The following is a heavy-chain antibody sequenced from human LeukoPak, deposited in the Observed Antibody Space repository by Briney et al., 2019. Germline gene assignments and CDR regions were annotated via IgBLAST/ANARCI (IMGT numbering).Heavy chain of an antibody. V-gene: IGHV3-48*01. CDR1: GFTVSTYD. J-gene: IGHJ4*02. D-gene: IGHD5-18*01. Sequence: PGGSLRLSCAASGFTVSTYDMHWFRQAPGEGPEWIAYFGISGTIYYADSVRGRFTISRDSAKNSLHLEMNSLRVDDTAIYYCAGYGFYPYWGQGTPVTVSS. CDR3: AGYGFYPY. CDR2: FGISGTI.